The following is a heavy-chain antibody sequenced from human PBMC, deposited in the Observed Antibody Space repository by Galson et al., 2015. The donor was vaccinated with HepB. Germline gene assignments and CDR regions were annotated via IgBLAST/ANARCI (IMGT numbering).Heavy chain of an antibody. D-gene: IGHD2-15*01. Sequence: SVKVSCKASGYTFTGYYMHWVRQAPGQGLEWMGRINPNSGGTNYAQKFQGRVTMTRDTSISTAYMELSRLRSDDTAVYYCARDLPRYCSGGSCKDPDYWGQGTLVTVSS. V-gene: IGHV1-2*06. CDR1: GYTFTGYY. J-gene: IGHJ4*02. CDR2: INPNSGGT. CDR3: ARDLPRYCSGGSCKDPDY.